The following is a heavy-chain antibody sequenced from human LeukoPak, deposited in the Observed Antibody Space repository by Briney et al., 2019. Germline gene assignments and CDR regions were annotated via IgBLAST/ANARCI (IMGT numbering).Heavy chain of an antibody. J-gene: IGHJ4*02. CDR2: ISGSGGST. CDR1: GFTFSSYA. Sequence: GGSLRLSCAASGFTFSSYAMSWVRQAPGKGLEWVSAISGSGGSTYYADSVKGRFTISRDNSKNTLYLQMNSLRAEDTAVYYCAKHGITFGGVIAEFDYWGQGALVTVSS. D-gene: IGHD3-16*02. V-gene: IGHV3-23*01. CDR3: AKHGITFGGVIAEFDY.